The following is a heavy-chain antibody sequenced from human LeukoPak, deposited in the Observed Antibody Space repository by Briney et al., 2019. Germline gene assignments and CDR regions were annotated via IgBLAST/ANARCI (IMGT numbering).Heavy chain of an antibody. V-gene: IGHV4-39*01. D-gene: IGHD2-21*02. Sequence: ASETLSLTCTVSGGSISSSSYYWGWIRQPPGKGLEWSGSIYYSGSTYYNPSLKSRVTISVDTSKNQFSLKLSSVTAADTAVYYCARHHIGDRHIVVVTAFDYWGQGTLVTVSS. CDR2: IYYSGST. CDR1: GGSISSSSYY. J-gene: IGHJ4*02. CDR3: ARHHIGDRHIVVVTAFDY.